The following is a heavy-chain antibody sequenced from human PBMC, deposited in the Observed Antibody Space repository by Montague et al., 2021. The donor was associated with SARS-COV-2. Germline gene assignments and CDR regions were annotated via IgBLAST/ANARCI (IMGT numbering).Heavy chain of an antibody. CDR1: GFTFRGYS. V-gene: IGHV3-48*04. Sequence: SLRLSCAASGFTFRGYSMYWVRQAPGKGLEWVSCISSSSCSEGFADSVKGRFTVFRDNARNSLYLQMNSLRGEDTAVYYCAKGYMAVGGEGGDGLDIWGQGTTVTVSS. D-gene: IGHD3-16*01. CDR3: AKGYMAVGGEGGDGLDI. J-gene: IGHJ6*02. CDR2: ISSSSCSE.